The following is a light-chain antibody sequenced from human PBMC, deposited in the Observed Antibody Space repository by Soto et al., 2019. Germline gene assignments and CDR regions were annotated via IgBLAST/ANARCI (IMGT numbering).Light chain of an antibody. V-gene: IGLV2-14*01. J-gene: IGLJ1*01. Sequence: QSALTQPASVSGSPGQAITISCTGTSSDIGGYNYVSWYQQHPGKAPKLMIFDVNNRPSGISNRFSASKSGNTASLTISGLQADDEADYYCSSYTRSSTYVFGTGTKVTVL. CDR1: SSDIGGYNY. CDR2: DVN. CDR3: SSYTRSSTYV.